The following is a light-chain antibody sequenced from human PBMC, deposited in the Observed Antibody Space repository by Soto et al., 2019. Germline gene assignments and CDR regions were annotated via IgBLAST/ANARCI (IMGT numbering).Light chain of an antibody. CDR3: LQHNSYPPT. J-gene: IGKJ1*01. Sequence: DIQMTQSPSSLSASVGDRVIITCRASQGIRNELGWYEQKPGKAPKRLIYAASSLQSGDPSRFSGSGSGIEFTLTISILQPEDFATYYCLQHNSYPPTFGQRTKVEIK. V-gene: IGKV1-17*01. CDR1: QGIRNE. CDR2: AAS.